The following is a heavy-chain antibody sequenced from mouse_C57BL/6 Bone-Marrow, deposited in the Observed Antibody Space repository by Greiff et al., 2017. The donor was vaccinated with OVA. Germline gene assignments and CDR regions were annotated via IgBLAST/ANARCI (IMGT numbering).Heavy chain of an antibody. CDR3: ARDRGQLRLDY. J-gene: IGHJ2*01. CDR1: GYSITSGYY. V-gene: IGHV3-6*01. Sequence: EVQLVESGPGLVKPSQSLSLTCSVTGYSITSGYYWNWIRQFPGNKLEWMGYISYDGSNNYNPSLKNRISITRDTSKNQFFLKLNSVTTEDTATYYCARDRGQLRLDYWGQGTTLTVSS. D-gene: IGHD3-2*02. CDR2: ISYDGSN.